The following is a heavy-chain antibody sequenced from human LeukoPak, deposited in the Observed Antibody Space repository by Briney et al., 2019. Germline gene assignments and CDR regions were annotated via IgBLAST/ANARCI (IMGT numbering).Heavy chain of an antibody. CDR3: AREVGIAAAGQVYFDY. CDR1: GGSISSYY. Sequence: SETLSLTCTVSGGSISSYYWSWIRQPPAKGLQWIGYSYYSGSTNYNPPLTSRVTISVDTSKNQFSLKLSSVTAGDTAVYYCAREVGIAAAGQVYFDYWGQGTLVTVSS. D-gene: IGHD6-13*01. CDR2: SYYSGST. J-gene: IGHJ4*02. V-gene: IGHV4-59*01.